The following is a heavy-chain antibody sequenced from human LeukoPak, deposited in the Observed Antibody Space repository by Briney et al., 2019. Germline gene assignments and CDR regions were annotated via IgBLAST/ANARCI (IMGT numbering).Heavy chain of an antibody. Sequence: GSLRLSCSASGFTFSAYWMTWVRQAPGKGLEWVANIRQDGSEIYYVDAVKGRFTISRDNAKNLLYLQMNSLRVEDTAVYYCTRPGAAAGTRYYYDLWGRGTLVTVSS. J-gene: IGHJ2*01. D-gene: IGHD6-13*01. CDR2: IRQDGSEI. CDR3: TRPGAAAGTRYYYDL. V-gene: IGHV3-7*01. CDR1: GFTFSAYW.